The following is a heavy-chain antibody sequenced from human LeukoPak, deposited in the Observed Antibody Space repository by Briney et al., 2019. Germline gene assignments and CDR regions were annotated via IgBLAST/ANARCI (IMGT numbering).Heavy chain of an antibody. CDR1: GFTFSSSW. V-gene: IGHV3-7*03. Sequence: GGSLRLSCVASGFTFSSSWMSWVRQAPGKGLEWVANIKQDGSEKSYVESVRGRFTISRDNAKNSLYLQLDSLRAEDTALYYCARDNPPDYWGQGTLVTVSS. J-gene: IGHJ4*02. CDR2: IKQDGSEK. CDR3: ARDNPPDY.